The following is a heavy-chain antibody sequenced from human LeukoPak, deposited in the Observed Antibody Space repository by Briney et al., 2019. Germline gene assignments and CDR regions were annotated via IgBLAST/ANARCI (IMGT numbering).Heavy chain of an antibody. D-gene: IGHD5-18*01. V-gene: IGHV4-34*01. J-gene: IGHJ4*02. CDR1: GGSISSYY. CDR2: INHSGST. Sequence: SETLSLTCTVSGGSISSYYWSWIRQPAGKGLEWIGEINHSGSTNYNPSLKSRVTISADTSKNQFSLKLNSVTAADTAVYYCARSASGYSYGDYWGQGILVTVSS. CDR3: ARSASGYSYGDY.